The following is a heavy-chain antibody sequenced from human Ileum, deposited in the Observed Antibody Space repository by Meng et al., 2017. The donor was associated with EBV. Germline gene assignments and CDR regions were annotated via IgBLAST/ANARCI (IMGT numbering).Heavy chain of an antibody. CDR2: ITTYNGDT. Sequence: QVHLVQPGAEVKKPGASVKVPCKASGYRFTAFGTTVLRQAPGQWPEWMGWITTYNGDTKYAQKFQGRVTMTRETSTNTAYMELTSLRSDDTAVYYCARTYYGSYGFDYWGQGTLVTVSS. CDR3: ARTYYGSYGFDY. CDR1: GYRFTAFG. D-gene: IGHD3-10*01. V-gene: IGHV1-18*01. J-gene: IGHJ4*02.